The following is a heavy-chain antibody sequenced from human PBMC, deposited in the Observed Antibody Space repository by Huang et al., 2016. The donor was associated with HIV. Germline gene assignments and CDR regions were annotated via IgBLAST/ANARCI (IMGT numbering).Heavy chain of an antibody. Sequence: QVQLVQSGAEVKKPGSSVKVSCKASGGTFSSYALSWVRQAPGQGLEWMGGIIPIFGTANDAQKFQGRVTITADESTSTAYMELSSLRSEDTAVYYCARARGYYDSSVSYYFDYWGQGTLVTVSS. V-gene: IGHV1-69*13. J-gene: IGHJ4*02. CDR2: IIPIFGTA. CDR1: GGTFSSYA. CDR3: ARARGYYDSSVSYYFDY. D-gene: IGHD3-22*01.